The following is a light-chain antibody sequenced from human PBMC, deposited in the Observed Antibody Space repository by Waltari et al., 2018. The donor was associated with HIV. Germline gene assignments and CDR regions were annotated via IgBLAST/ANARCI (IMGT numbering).Light chain of an antibody. CDR2: SDT. CDR3: QSYDSSLRASV. J-gene: IGLJ2*01. Sequence: QSALTQPPSVSGAPGQRVTISCTGNRSNIGAGYFVHWYQHLPGTAPKLLVYSDTKRPSGVPDRFSGSKSGTSASLVITGLQAEDEADYYCQSYDSSLRASVFGGGTKLTVL. V-gene: IGLV1-40*01. CDR1: RSNIGAGYF.